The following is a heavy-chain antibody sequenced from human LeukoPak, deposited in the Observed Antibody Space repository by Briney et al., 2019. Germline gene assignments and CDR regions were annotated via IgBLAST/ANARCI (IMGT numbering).Heavy chain of an antibody. CDR3: ARAIFGVVIDY. CDR2: INHSGST. CDR1: GGSFSGYY. V-gene: IGHV4-34*01. J-gene: IGHJ4*02. D-gene: IGHD3-3*01. Sequence: SETLSLTCAVYGGSFSGYYWSWIRQPPGKGLEWIGEINHSGSTNYNPSLKSRVTMSVDTSKNQFSLKLSSVTAADTAVYYCARAIFGVVIDYWGQGTLVTVSS.